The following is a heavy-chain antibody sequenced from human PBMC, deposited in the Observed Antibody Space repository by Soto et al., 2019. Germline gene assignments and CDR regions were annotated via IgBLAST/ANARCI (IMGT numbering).Heavy chain of an antibody. CDR2: VSYDGGSQ. CDR1: GFGFGTYG. J-gene: IGHJ5*02. V-gene: IGHV3-30-3*01. CDR3: AREYSGIIDH. Sequence: QVQLVESGGGVVQPGRSLRLSCTASGFGFGTYGMHWVRQAPGKGLEWVAGVSYDGGSQYYADSLKGRFTISRDNSKTTLYLQMHGLRVEDEAVHYCAREYSGIIDHLGQGTLVPVSS. D-gene: IGHD5-12*01.